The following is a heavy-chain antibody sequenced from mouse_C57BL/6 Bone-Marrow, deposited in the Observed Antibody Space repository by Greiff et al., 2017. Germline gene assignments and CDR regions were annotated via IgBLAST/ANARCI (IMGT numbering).Heavy chain of an antibody. CDR3: ARDGLPPWLAY. V-gene: IGHV5-4*01. Sequence: EVMLVESGGGLVKPVGSLKLSCAASGFTFSSYAMSWVRQTPEKRLEWVATISDGGSYTYYPDNVKGRFTISRDNAKNNLYRQMSHLKSEDTAMYYCARDGLPPWLAYWGQGTLVTVSA. CDR1: GFTFSSYA. J-gene: IGHJ3*01. D-gene: IGHD2-4*01. CDR2: ISDGGSYT.